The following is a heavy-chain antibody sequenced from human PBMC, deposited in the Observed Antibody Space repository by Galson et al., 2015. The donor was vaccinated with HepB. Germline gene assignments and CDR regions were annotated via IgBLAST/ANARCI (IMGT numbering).Heavy chain of an antibody. CDR1: GFTFDDYA. CDR3: AKDRGGWGSSGWYVGADYWYFDL. D-gene: IGHD6-19*01. CDR2: ISWNSGSI. Sequence: SLRLSCAASGFTFDDYAMHWVRQAPGKGLEWVSGISWNSGSIGYADSVKGRFTISRDNAKNSLYLQMNSLRAEDTALYYCAKDRGGWGSSGWYVGADYWYFDLWGRGTLVTVSS. J-gene: IGHJ2*01. V-gene: IGHV3-9*01.